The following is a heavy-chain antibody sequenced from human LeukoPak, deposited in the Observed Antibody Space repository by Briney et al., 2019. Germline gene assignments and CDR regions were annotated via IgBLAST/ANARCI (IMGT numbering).Heavy chain of an antibody. CDR3: ARDRGDGFDY. CDR2: IYYSGST. J-gene: IGHJ4*02. D-gene: IGHD3-10*01. V-gene: IGHV4-59*01. CDR1: GGSISSYY. Sequence: SETLSLTCTVSGGSISSYYWSWIRQLPGKGLEWIGYIYYSGSTNYNPALKSRVTISVDTSKNQFSLKLSSVTAADTAVYYCARDRGDGFDYWGQGTLVTVSS.